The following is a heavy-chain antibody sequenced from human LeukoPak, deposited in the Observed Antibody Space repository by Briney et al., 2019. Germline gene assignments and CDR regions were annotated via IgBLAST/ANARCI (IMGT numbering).Heavy chain of an antibody. CDR2: IWYDESNK. CDR3: ARDGFSSSWYGRALDY. J-gene: IGHJ4*02. Sequence: SLRLSCAASGFSSYGMHWVRQAPGKALEWVAVIWYDESNKYYADSVNGRFTISRDNSRNTLYLQMNGLRAEDTAVYYCARDGFSSSWYGRALDYWGQGTLVTVSS. CDR1: GFSSYG. V-gene: IGHV3-33*01. D-gene: IGHD6-13*01.